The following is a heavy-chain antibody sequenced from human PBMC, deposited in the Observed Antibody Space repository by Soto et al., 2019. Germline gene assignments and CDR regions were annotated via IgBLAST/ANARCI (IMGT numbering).Heavy chain of an antibody. Sequence: QITLKESGPPLVKPTQTLTLTCTFSGFSLSSTRVAVGWIRQPPGKALEWLALIYWDDDKRYSPFLKSTLTITKDTSKNQVVLTMTNMDPVDTATYYCAHSVVAGLGYYFDYWGQGTLVTVSS. V-gene: IGHV2-5*02. CDR1: GFSLSSTRVA. CDR3: AHSVVAGLGYYFDY. CDR2: IYWDDDK. J-gene: IGHJ4*02. D-gene: IGHD6-19*01.